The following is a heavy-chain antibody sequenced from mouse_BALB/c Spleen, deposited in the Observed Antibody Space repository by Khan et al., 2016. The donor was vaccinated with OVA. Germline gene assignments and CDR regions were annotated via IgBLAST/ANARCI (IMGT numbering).Heavy chain of an antibody. CDR2: IYPGTDNT. D-gene: IGHD3-2*02. V-gene: IGHV1-76*01. J-gene: IGHJ2*01. CDR3: AREEALYYFDY. CDR1: GYIFTSYW. Sequence: QIQLVQSGAELVRPGTSVKLSCKTSGYIFTSYWIHWVKQRSGQGLEWIARIYPGTDNTYYNEKFKDKATLTADKSSSTAYLQLSSPKSEDSAVFFCAREEALYYFDYWGQGTTLTVSS.